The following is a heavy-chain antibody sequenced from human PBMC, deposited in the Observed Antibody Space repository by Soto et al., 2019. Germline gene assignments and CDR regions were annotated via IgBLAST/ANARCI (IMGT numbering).Heavy chain of an antibody. J-gene: IGHJ4*02. Sequence: GGSLRLSCAGSAFTFSNYGIHWVRQAPGKGLEWVAVISYDGSNKYYADAVKGRFTISRDNSKNTLYLQMNSLRAEDTAVYYCAKDLAHITMIVVVIALDYWGQGTLVTVSS. D-gene: IGHD3-22*01. CDR2: ISYDGSNK. CDR1: AFTFSNYG. V-gene: IGHV3-30*18. CDR3: AKDLAHITMIVVVIALDY.